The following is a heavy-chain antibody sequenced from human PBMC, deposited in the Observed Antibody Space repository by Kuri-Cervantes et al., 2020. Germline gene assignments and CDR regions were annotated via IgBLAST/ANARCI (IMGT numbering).Heavy chain of an antibody. CDR3: ARDRWDYIWGSYRYEGHDAFDI. Sequence: GSLRLSCAASGFTFSDYYMNWVRQAPGKGLEWIGSIYHSGSTYYNPSLKSRVTISVDTSKNQFSLKLSSVTAADTAVYYCARDRWDYIWGSYRYEGHDAFDIWGQGTMVTVSS. D-gene: IGHD3-16*02. J-gene: IGHJ3*02. CDR2: IYHSGST. CDR1: GFTFSDYY. V-gene: IGHV4-38-2*02.